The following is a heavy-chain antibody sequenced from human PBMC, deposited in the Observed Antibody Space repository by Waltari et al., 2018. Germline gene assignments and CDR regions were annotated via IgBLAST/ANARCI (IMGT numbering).Heavy chain of an antibody. CDR1: GGSFNTYS. Sequence: QVQLVQSGAEVKQPGSSVRVSCRASGGSFNTYSLSWGRQAPGQGLEWMGWITPNFGTPHYAQKLQGRVTITADESTSTTYMDLTSLRADDTAVYYCASPMGVGPLTRYDGLDVWGQGTTVIVSS. CDR2: ITPNFGTP. D-gene: IGHD3-16*01. J-gene: IGHJ6*02. CDR3: ASPMGVGPLTRYDGLDV. V-gene: IGHV1-69*01.